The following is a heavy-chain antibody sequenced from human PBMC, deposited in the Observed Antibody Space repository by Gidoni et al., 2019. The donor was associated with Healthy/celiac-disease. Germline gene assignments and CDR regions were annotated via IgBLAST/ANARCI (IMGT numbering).Heavy chain of an antibody. CDR3: AVEVEMATTS. V-gene: IGHV1-69*01. Sequence: VQLVQSGAEGKKPGSSGKVCCKSCGGTFSSEASSWVRQAPGQGLEWMGGIIPILGTANYAQKFQGRVTITADETTSTAYMELSSLRSEDTAVYYCAVEVEMATTSWGQGTLVTVSS. J-gene: IGHJ4*02. CDR2: IIPILGTA. CDR1: GGTFSSEA. D-gene: IGHD5-12*01.